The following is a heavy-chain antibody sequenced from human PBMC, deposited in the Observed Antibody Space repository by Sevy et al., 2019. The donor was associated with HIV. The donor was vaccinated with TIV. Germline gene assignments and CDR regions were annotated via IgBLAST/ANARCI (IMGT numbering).Heavy chain of an antibody. CDR2: IYYSGST. D-gene: IGHD6-19*01. J-gene: IGHJ3*02. V-gene: IGHV4-39*01. Sequence: SETLSLTCTVSGGSISSSSYYWGWIRQPPGKGLEWIGSIYYSGSTYYNPSLKSRVTISVDTSKNQFSLKLSSVTAADTAVYYCAWGAVAGPSGGAFDIWGQGTMVTVSS. CDR3: AWGAVAGPSGGAFDI. CDR1: GGSISSSSYY.